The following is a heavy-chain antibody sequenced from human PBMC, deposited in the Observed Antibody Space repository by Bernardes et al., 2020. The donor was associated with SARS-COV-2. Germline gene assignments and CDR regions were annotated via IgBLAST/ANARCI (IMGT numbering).Heavy chain of an antibody. D-gene: IGHD4-4*01. CDR1: GGSISSSSYY. CDR3: ARLGVTTITGRDY. J-gene: IGHJ4*02. V-gene: IGHV4-39*01. Sequence: SETLSLTCIVSGGSISSSSYYWGWIRQPPGKGLEWIGSIYYSGSTYYNPSLKSRVTISVDTSKNQFSLKLSSVTAADTAVYYCARLGVTTITGRDYWGQGTLVTVSS. CDR2: IYYSGST.